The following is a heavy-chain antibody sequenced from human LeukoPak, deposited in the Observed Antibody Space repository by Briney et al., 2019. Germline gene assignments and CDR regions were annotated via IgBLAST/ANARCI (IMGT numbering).Heavy chain of an antibody. CDR2: IYYSGTT. V-gene: IGHV4-59*11. Sequence: SETLSLTCTVSGGPISSHYWSWIRQPPGKGLEWIGYIYYSGTTSHNPSLKSRVTISVDTSKTRFSLKLSSVTAADTAVYYCARGVGSTSSNFDCWGLGTLVTVSS. CDR3: ARGVGSTSSNFDC. D-gene: IGHD6-6*01. J-gene: IGHJ4*02. CDR1: GGPISSHY.